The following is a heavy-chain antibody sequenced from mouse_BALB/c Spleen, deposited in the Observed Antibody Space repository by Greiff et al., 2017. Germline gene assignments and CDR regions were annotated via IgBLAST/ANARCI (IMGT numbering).Heavy chain of an antibody. D-gene: IGHD2-4*01. V-gene: IGHV2-4-1*01. Sequence: VQLKESGPGLVQPSQSLSITCTVSGFSLTSYGVHWVRQSPGKGLEWLGVIWSGGSTDYNAAFISRLSISKDNSKSQVFFKMNSLQADDTAIYYCARKGLRRYYAMDYWGQGTSVTVSS. CDR3: ARKGLRRYYAMDY. CDR2: IWSGGST. CDR1: GFSLTSYG. J-gene: IGHJ4*01.